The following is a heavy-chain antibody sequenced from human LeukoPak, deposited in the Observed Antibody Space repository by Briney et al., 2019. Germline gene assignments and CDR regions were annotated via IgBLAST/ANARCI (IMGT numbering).Heavy chain of an antibody. V-gene: IGHV3-23*01. Sequence: GGSLRLSCAASGFTFSSYAMSWVRQAPGKGLEWVSAISGSGGSTYYADSVKGRFTISRDNSKNTLYLQMNSLRAEDTAVYYCARDGPSSWYLSYFDYWGQGTLVTVSS. J-gene: IGHJ4*02. D-gene: IGHD6-13*01. CDR2: ISGSGGST. CDR3: ARDGPSSWYLSYFDY. CDR1: GFTFSSYA.